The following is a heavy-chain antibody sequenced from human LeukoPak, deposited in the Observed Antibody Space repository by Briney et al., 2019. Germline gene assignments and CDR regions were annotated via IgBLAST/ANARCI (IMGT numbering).Heavy chain of an antibody. D-gene: IGHD2-15*01. J-gene: IGHJ4*02. CDR3: ARRRYCTGGSCYYFDY. CDR1: GGSISSYD. CDR2: IYYTGST. V-gene: IGHV4-39*01. Sequence: SETLSLTCTISGGSISSYDWSWIRQPPGKGLEWIGNIYYTGSTDYNPSLRSRVTISVDTSKNQFSLKLTSVTAADTAVYYCARRRYCTGGSCYYFDYWGQGTLVTVSS.